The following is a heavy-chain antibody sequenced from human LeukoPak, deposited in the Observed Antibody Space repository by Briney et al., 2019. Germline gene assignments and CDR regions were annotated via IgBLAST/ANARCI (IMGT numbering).Heavy chain of an antibody. Sequence: SETLSLTCSVSGDSISSGPYYWSWIRQPAGKALEWIGYIYTGGDTKYSPSLRSRVTISIDKSKNEFSLRLTSVTAADTAVYFCARDADCNGGICFGTSWFDPWGQGNQVTVSP. CDR3: ARDADCNGGICFGTSWFDP. D-gene: IGHD2-21*01. V-gene: IGHV4-61*09. J-gene: IGHJ5*02. CDR1: GDSISSGPYY. CDR2: IYTGGDT.